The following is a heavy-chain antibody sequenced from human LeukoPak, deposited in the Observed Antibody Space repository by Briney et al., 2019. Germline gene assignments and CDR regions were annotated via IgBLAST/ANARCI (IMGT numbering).Heavy chain of an antibody. Sequence: VASVKVSCKASGYTFTSYGISWVRQAPGQGLEWMGWISACNGNTNYAQKLQGRVTMTTDTSTSTAYMELRSLRSDDTAVYYCVKSRILTGNNWFDPWGQGTLVTVSS. J-gene: IGHJ5*02. CDR1: GYTFTSYG. CDR3: VKSRILTGNNWFDP. V-gene: IGHV1-18*01. CDR2: ISACNGNT. D-gene: IGHD3-9*01.